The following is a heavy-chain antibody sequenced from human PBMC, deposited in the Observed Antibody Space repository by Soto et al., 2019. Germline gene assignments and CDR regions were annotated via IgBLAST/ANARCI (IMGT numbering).Heavy chain of an antibody. D-gene: IGHD1-26*01. CDR3: ARAIVGATTDAFDI. V-gene: IGHV3-30-3*01. Sequence: GGSLRLSCAASGFTFSSYAMHWVRQAPGKGLEWVAVISYDGSNKYYADSVKGRFTISRDNSKNTLYLQMNSLRAEDTAVYYCARAIVGATTDAFDIWGQETMVTVSS. CDR2: ISYDGSNK. CDR1: GFTFSSYA. J-gene: IGHJ3*02.